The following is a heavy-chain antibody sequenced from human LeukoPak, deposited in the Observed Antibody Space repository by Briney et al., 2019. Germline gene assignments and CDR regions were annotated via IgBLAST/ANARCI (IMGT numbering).Heavy chain of an antibody. V-gene: IGHV4-4*02. CDR3: ARAPPWWELPSYFDY. CDR1: GGSITTTNF. D-gene: IGHD1-26*01. J-gene: IGHJ4*02. Sequence: SGTLSLTCGVSGGSITTTNFWSWVRQPPGGGLEWIGEISLRGRTQYDPSLKSRVNISIDESKNHLYLSLASVTAADTAVYYCARAPPWWELPSYFDYWGQGTLVTVSS. CDR2: ISLRGRT.